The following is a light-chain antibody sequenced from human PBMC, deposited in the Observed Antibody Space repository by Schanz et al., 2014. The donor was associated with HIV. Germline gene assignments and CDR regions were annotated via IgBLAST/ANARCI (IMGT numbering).Light chain of an antibody. CDR1: SSNIGAPYD. Sequence: QSVLTQPPSVSGAPGQRVTISCTGSSSNIGAPYDVHWYQQLPGTAPKLLIYGNTNRPSGVPDRFSGSKSGNTASLTVSGLQAEDEADYCCSSYAGSNEFGGGTKLTVL. V-gene: IGLV1-40*01. CDR2: GNT. CDR3: SSYAGSNE. J-gene: IGLJ2*01.